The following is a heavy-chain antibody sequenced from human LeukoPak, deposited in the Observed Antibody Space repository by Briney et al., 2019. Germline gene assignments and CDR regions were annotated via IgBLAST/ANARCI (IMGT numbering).Heavy chain of an antibody. Sequence: ASVKVSCKASGCTFTSYDINWVRQATGQGLEWMGWTNPKSGYTGYVQKFQGRVTMTRNTSISTAYMELSSLRSEDTAVYYCARGNRLYSSSWSSLPFDIWGQGTMVTVSS. D-gene: IGHD6-13*01. V-gene: IGHV1-8*01. CDR1: GCTFTSYD. CDR3: ARGNRLYSSSWSSLPFDI. CDR2: TNPKSGYT. J-gene: IGHJ3*02.